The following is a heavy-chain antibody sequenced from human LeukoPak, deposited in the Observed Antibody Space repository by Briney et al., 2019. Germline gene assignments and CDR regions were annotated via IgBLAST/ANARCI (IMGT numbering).Heavy chain of an antibody. CDR2: IKQDGSEK. CDR1: GFTFSSYS. Sequence: PGGSLRLSCAASGFTFSSYSMNWVRQAPGKGLEWVANIKQDGSEKYYVDSVKGRFTISRDNAKNSLYLQMNSLRAEDTAVYYCARASYYYDSSGYGASDIWGQGTMVTVSS. CDR3: ARASYYYDSSGYGASDI. J-gene: IGHJ3*02. V-gene: IGHV3-7*01. D-gene: IGHD3-22*01.